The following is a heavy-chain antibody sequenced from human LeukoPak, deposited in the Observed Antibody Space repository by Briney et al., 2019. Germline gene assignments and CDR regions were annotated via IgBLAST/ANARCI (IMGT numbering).Heavy chain of an antibody. Sequence: GGSLRLSCAASGFSFISYGMHWVRQAPGKGLEWVAFIRYDGGDKHYADSVKGRFTISRDSSKNTLFLQMNSLRAEDTAVYYCAKPYPYSGSFFVDYWGQGTLVTVSS. CDR3: AKPYPYSGSFFVDY. D-gene: IGHD1-26*01. V-gene: IGHV3-30*02. CDR2: IRYDGGDK. CDR1: GFSFISYG. J-gene: IGHJ4*02.